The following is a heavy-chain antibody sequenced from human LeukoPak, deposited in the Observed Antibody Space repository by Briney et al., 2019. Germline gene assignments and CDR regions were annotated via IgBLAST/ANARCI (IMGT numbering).Heavy chain of an antibody. J-gene: IGHJ5*02. D-gene: IGHD3-3*01. CDR3: ARDQGRRQYYDFWSGYYHWFDP. Sequence: ASVKVSCKASGYTFTSYGISWVRQAPGQGLEWMGWISAYNGNTNYAQKLQGRVTMTTDTSTSTVYMELSSLRSEDTAVYYCARDQGRRQYYDFWSGYYHWFDPWGQGTLVTVSS. CDR1: GYTFTSYG. V-gene: IGHV1-18*01. CDR2: ISAYNGNT.